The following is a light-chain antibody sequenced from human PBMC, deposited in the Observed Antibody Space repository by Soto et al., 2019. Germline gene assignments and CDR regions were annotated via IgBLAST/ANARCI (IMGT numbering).Light chain of an antibody. CDR2: DVS. CDR3: NSYTTSSSYV. J-gene: IGLJ1*01. CDR1: SSNVGRYNY. Sequence: QSVLTQPASVSGSPGQSITISCTGTSSNVGRYNYVSWYQHHPGKAPKLFFYDVSNRRSGVSERFSVSNSGYTASLTISRLQSEDEADYYCNSYTTSSSYVFGTRTKVTGL. V-gene: IGLV2-14*03.